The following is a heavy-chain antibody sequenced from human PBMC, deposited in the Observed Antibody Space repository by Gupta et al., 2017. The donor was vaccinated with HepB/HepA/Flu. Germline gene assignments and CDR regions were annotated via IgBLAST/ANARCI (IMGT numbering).Heavy chain of an antibody. D-gene: IGHD1-26*01. CDR2: IYSGGST. Sequence: EVQLVESGGGLIQPGGSLRLSCAASGFTVSSNYMSWVRQAPGKGLEWVSVIYSGGSTYYADSVKGRFTISRDNSKNTLYLQMNSLRAEDTAVYYCARDEVEESGSYYYYYMDVWGKGTTVTVSS. J-gene: IGHJ6*03. CDR3: ARDEVEESGSYYYYYMDV. CDR1: GFTVSSNY. V-gene: IGHV3-53*01.